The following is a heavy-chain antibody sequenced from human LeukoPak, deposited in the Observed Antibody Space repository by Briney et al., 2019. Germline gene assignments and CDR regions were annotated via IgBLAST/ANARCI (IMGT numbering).Heavy chain of an antibody. V-gene: IGHV4-38-2*02. CDR1: NYSISSSYY. D-gene: IGHD6-13*01. J-gene: IGHJ3*02. CDR3: AGTYSLYDPFDI. CDR2: IYHSGNA. Sequence: SETLSLTCTVSNYSISSSYYWAWIRQPPGNGLEWIGNIYHSGNAYYNPSLKSRVSLSVDTSENQFSLKLSSVTAADTPVYYCAGTYSLYDPFDIWGQGTMVTVSS.